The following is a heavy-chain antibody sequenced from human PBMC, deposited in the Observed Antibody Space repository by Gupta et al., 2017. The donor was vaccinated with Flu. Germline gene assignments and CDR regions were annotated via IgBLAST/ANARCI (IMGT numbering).Heavy chain of an antibody. CDR1: GGSFSGYY. V-gene: IGHV4-34*01. J-gene: IGHJ4*02. CDR3: ARGFTPSVRCGVVRVRFDY. Sequence: QVQLQQWGAGLLKPSETLSLTCAVYGGSFSGYYWSWIRQPPGKGLEWIGEINHSGSTNYNPSLKSRVTISVDTSKNQFSLKLSSVTAADTAVYYGARGFTPSVRCGVVRVRFDYWGQGTLVTVSS. CDR2: INHSGST. D-gene: IGHD3-3*01.